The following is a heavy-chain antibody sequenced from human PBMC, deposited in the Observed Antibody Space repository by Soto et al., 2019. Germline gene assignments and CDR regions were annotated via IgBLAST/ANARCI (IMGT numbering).Heavy chain of an antibody. J-gene: IGHJ4*02. CDR3: ARSVGSGGVIGGFDY. D-gene: IGHD3-16*02. Sequence: QVQLVQSGPEMKKPGSAVKVSCKASGGTFNTYAMNWVRQVPGQGLEWMGGLFPMFDVPRYAQKFQGRVTITLDESSTTAYMDLSSLRFADTAVYYCARSVGSGGVIGGFDYWGQGTLVSVSS. CDR1: GGTFNTYA. CDR2: LFPMFDVP. V-gene: IGHV1-69*19.